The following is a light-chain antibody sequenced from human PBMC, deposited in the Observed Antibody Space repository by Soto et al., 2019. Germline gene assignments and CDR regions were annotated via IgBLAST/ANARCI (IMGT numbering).Light chain of an antibody. V-gene: IGLV1-51*01. CDR2: DNN. CDR1: SSNIGSHD. J-gene: IGLJ3*02. Sequence: QSVLTQPPSVSAAPGQKVTISCSGSSSNIGSHDVAWYQQLPGTAPKLLLYDNNKRPSGIPDRFSASKSGTSATLAITGLQTGDEADYYCGTWENSLTRVFGGGTKLTVL. CDR3: GTWENSLTRV.